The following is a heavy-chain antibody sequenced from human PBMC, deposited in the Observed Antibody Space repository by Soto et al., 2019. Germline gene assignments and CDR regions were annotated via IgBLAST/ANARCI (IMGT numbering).Heavy chain of an antibody. CDR2: TIPIFGTA. CDR1: GCTFSSYA. V-gene: IGHV1-69*06. CDR3: ARDHEVGGKGY. J-gene: IGHJ4*02. Sequence: SVKVSCKASGCTFSSYAISWVRQAPGQGLEWMGGTIPIFGTANYAQKFQGRVTITADKSTSTAYMELSSLRSEDTAVYYCARDHEVGGKGYWGQGTLVTVSS. D-gene: IGHD1-26*01.